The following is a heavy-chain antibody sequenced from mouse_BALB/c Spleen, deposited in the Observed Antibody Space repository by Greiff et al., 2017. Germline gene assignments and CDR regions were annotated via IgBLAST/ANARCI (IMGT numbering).Heavy chain of an antibody. J-gene: IGHJ2*01. CDR1: GFTFSSYA. Sequence: EVKLEESGGGLVKPGGSLKLSCAASGFTFSSYAMSWVRQTPEKRLEWVATISSGGSYTYYPDSVKGRFTISRDNAKNTLYLQMSSLRSEDTAMYYCARQGLLQYYFDYWGQGTTLTVSS. D-gene: IGHD2-10*01. CDR2: ISSGGSYT. CDR3: ARQGLLQYYFDY. V-gene: IGHV5-9-3*01.